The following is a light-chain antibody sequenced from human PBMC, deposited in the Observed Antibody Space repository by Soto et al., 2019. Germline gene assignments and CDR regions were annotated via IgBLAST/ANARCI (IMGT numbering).Light chain of an antibody. Sequence: QSALTQPPSASGSPGQSVTISCTGTSSDVGGYKYVSWYQHHPGKAPKVVIYEVTKWPSGVPDRFSGSQSGNTASLTVSGLQAEDEADYYCSSYGGTNNVVFGGGTKVTVL. V-gene: IGLV2-8*01. J-gene: IGLJ2*01. CDR1: SSDVGGYKY. CDR3: SSYGGTNNVV. CDR2: EVT.